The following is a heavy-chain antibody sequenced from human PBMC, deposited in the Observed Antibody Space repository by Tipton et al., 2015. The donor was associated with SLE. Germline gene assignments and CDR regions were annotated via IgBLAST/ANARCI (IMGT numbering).Heavy chain of an antibody. CDR2: INHSGST. V-gene: IGHV4-34*01. CDR1: GGSFSGYY. D-gene: IGHD7-27*01. J-gene: IGHJ4*02. Sequence: TLSLTCAVYGGSFSGYYWSWIRQPPGKGLEWIGEINHSGSTNYNPSLKSRVLISVDTSKNQFSLKLSSVTAADTAVYYCARDRLGIGIDYWGQGTLVTVSS. CDR3: ARDRLGIGIDY.